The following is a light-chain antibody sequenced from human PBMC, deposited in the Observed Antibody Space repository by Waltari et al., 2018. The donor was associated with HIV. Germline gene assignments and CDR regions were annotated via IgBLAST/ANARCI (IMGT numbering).Light chain of an antibody. J-gene: IGLJ3*02. CDR1: SSHIGSNF. CDR3: AAWDDSLSGKWV. V-gene: IGLV1-47*01. Sequence: QSLLTQPPSASGTPGQRVTISCSGSSSHIGSNFLYWYQQLPGTAPKLRICRNNQRPSGVPDRFSGSKSGTSASVAISGLRSEDEADFYCAAWDDSLSGKWVFGGGTKLTVL. CDR2: RNN.